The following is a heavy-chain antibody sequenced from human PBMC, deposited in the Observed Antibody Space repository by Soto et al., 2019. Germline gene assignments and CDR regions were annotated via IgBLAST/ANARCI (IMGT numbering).Heavy chain of an antibody. V-gene: IGHV3-64D*08. CDR2: ISSNGRST. Sequence: PGGSLRLSCSASGFTFSSYAMHWVRQAPGKGLGYVSAISSNGRSTYYADSVKGRFTISRDNSKNTLYLQMSSLRAEDTAVYYCFKFSGSSWVYYYYRMDVWGQGTTVTVSS. CDR1: GFTFSSYA. J-gene: IGHJ6*02. D-gene: IGHD6-13*01. CDR3: FKFSGSSWVYYYYRMDV.